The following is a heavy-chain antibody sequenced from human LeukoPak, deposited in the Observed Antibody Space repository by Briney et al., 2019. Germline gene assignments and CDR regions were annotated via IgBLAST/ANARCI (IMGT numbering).Heavy chain of an antibody. CDR3: ARGGADYRRGEASGIFDY. Sequence: GASVKFSCKASGYTFTSYGTSWVRQAPGQGLEWMGWISAYNGNTNYAQKLQGRVTMTTDTSTSTAYMELRSLRSDDTAVYYCARGGADYRRGEASGIFDYWGQGTLVTVSS. D-gene: IGHD3-10*01. V-gene: IGHV1-18*01. CDR1: GYTFTSYG. CDR2: ISAYNGNT. J-gene: IGHJ4*02.